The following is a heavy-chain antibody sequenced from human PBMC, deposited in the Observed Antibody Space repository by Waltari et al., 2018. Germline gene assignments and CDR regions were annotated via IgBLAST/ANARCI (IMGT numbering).Heavy chain of an antibody. CDR1: GLPFGRKW. J-gene: IGHJ4*02. CDR2: IKPDGSQQ. CDR3: ARDFNWGWDF. D-gene: IGHD7-27*01. V-gene: IGHV3-7*03. Sequence: EVQLVDSGGGLVQPGGSLRLSWPASGLPFGRKWMSWVRQAPGRGLEWLANIKPDGSQQYYVDAVRGRFSISRDNAKNSLYLQLNSLRAEDTAIYYCARDFNWGWDFWGQGTLVTVSS.